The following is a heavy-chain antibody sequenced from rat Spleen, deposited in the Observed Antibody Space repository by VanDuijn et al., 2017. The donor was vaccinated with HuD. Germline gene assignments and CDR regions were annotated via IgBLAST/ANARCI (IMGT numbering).Heavy chain of an antibody. CDR3: VSRGEGEDNWFAY. CDR2: VNKDSRTI. J-gene: IGHJ3*01. Sequence: EVKLVESGGGLVQPGRSLKLSCAASGFNFNDYWMGWVRQAPGKGLEWIGEVNKDSRTIKYSPSLKDKFTISRDNAQNTLYLQMNKLGSEDTAVYYCVSRGEGEDNWFAYWGQGTLVTVSS. CDR1: GFNFNDYW. D-gene: IGHD1-11*01. V-gene: IGHV4-2*01.